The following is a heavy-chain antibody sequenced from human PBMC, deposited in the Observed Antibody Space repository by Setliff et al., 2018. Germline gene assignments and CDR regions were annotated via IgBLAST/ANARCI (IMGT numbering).Heavy chain of an antibody. V-gene: IGHV1-69*10. Sequence: ASVKVSCKASGGTFSSYAISWVRQAPGQGLEWMGGIIPILAIANYAQKFQGRVTITADKSTSTAYMELSSLRSEDTAVYYCARDVFPYHYEGAFDIWGQGTMVTVSS. CDR2: IIPILAIA. D-gene: IGHD3-22*01. CDR3: ARDVFPYHYEGAFDI. CDR1: GGTFSSYA. J-gene: IGHJ3*02.